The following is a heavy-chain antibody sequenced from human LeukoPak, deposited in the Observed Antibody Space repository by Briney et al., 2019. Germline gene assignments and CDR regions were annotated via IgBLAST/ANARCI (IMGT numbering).Heavy chain of an antibody. V-gene: IGHV7-4-1*02. CDR3: ARVFDSAGQGTALGPQWLPTDY. CDR1: GYTFTSYA. J-gene: IGHJ4*02. Sequence: ASVEVSCKASGYTFTSYAMNWVRQAPGQGLEWMGWINTNTGNPTYAQGFTGRFVFSLDTSVSTAYLQISSLKAEDTAVYYCARVFDSAGQGTALGPQWLPTDYWGQGTLVTVSS. CDR2: INTNTGNP. D-gene: IGHD3-22*01.